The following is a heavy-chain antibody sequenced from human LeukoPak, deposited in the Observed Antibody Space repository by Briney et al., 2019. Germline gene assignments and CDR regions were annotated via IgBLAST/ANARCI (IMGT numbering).Heavy chain of an antibody. CDR1: GFPFNAYW. J-gene: IGHJ4*02. D-gene: IGHD6-13*01. V-gene: IGHV3-7*03. CDR2: IRQDGDTK. Sequence: GGSLRLSCAASGFPFNAYWMTWVRQAPGKGLEWVANIRQDGDTKYYVDSVKGRFTISRDNAMNSQYLQMNSLRAEDTAIYYCARSLPYGTTWYGRSGFWGQGTPVTVSS. CDR3: ARSLPYGTTWYGRSGF.